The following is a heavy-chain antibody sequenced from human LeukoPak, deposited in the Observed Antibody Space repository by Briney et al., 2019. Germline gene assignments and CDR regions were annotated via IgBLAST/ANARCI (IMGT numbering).Heavy chain of an antibody. D-gene: IGHD6-19*01. J-gene: IGHJ6*03. V-gene: IGHV3-74*01. Sequence: GGSLRLSCAASGFSFSSYWMHWVRQAPGKGLVWVSRLNSDGSSTSYADSVKGRFTISRDNSKNTLYLQMNSLRPDDTALYYCAKDWVHSSGWSRYYYYYMDVWGKGTTVTISS. CDR2: LNSDGSST. CDR1: GFSFSSYW. CDR3: AKDWVHSSGWSRYYYYYMDV.